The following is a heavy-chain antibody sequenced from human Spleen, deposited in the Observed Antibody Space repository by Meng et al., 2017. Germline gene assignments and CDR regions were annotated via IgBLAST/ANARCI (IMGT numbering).Heavy chain of an antibody. CDR3: AHTVGAVDY. CDR1: GFSLRTSRVG. D-gene: IGHD4-17*01. CDR2: IYWNDDK. V-gene: IGHV2-5*01. J-gene: IGHJ4*02. Sequence: QINLKESGPTLVKPTQNLRLTCIFSGFSLRTSRVGVGWIRQPSGKALEWLALIYWNDDKRYSPSLKSRLTITKDTSKNQVVLTMTNMDPVDTATYYCAHTVGAVDYWGQGTLVTVSS.